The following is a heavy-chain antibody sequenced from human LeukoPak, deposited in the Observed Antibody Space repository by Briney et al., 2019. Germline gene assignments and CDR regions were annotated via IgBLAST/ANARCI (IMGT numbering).Heavy chain of an antibody. V-gene: IGHV4-34*01. CDR3: ARAPDCSGGSCYPYNWFDP. D-gene: IGHD2-15*01. CDR2: INHSGST. J-gene: IGHJ5*02. CDR1: GGSFSNYY. Sequence: PSETLSLTCAVYGGSFSNYYWSWIRQPPGKGLEWIGEINHSGSTNYNPSLKSRVTISVDTSKNQFSLKLSSVTAADTAVYYCARAPDCSGGSCYPYNWFDPWGQGTLVTVSS.